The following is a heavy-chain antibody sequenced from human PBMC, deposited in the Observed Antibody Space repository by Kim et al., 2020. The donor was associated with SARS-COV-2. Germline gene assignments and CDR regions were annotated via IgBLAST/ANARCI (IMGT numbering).Heavy chain of an antibody. D-gene: IGHD4-17*01. CDR3: ARRARDDYGDYGGLDY. J-gene: IGHJ4*02. CDR2: ISYDGSNK. V-gene: IGHV3-30-3*01. CDR1: GFTFSSYA. Sequence: GGSLRLSCAASGFTFSSYAMHWVRQAPGKGLEWVAVISYDGSNKYYADSVKGRFTISRDNSKNTLYLQMNSLRAEDTAVYYCARRARDDYGDYGGLDYWGQGTLVTVSS.